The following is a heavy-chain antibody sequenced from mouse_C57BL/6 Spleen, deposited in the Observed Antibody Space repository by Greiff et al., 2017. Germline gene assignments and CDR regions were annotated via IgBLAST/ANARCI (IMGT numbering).Heavy chain of an antibody. D-gene: IGHD1-1*01. V-gene: IGHV1-64*01. J-gene: IGHJ3*01. CDR2: IHPNSGST. CDR1: GYTFTSYW. CDR3: GGGRPPLAY. Sequence: QVQLQQPGAELVKPGASVKLSCKASGYTFTSYWMHWVKQRPGQGLEWIGMIHPNSGSTNYNEKFKSKATLTVDKSSSTAYMHLSSLTSECSAVYYCGGGRPPLAYWGQGTLVTVST.